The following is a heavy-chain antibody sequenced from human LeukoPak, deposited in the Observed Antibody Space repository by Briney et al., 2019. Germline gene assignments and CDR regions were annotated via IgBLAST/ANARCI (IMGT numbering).Heavy chain of an antibody. V-gene: IGHV3-23*01. J-gene: IGHJ4*02. CDR1: GLTFSSYA. Sequence: GGSLRLSCAASGLTFSSYAMSWVRQAPGKGLEWVSAVSGGGGSTYYADSVKGQFTISRDNSKNTLYLQMNSLRAEDTAVYYCAKGYCSSTSCGTDYWGQGTLVTVSS. CDR3: AKGYCSSTSCGTDY. CDR2: VSGGGGST. D-gene: IGHD2-2*01.